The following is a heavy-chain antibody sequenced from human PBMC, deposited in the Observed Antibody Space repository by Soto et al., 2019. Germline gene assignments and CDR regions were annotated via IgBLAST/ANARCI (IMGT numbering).Heavy chain of an antibody. Sequence: GGSLRLSCAASGFTFSHAWMSWVRQAPGKGLEWVGRIKSKADGETKDYGAPVRGRFTISRDDSQDILYLHMNSLRIEDTAVYYCCVIKRRDQYSTSGYWFDPWGPGTLVTVS. J-gene: IGHJ5*02. V-gene: IGHV3-15*01. CDR1: GFTFSHAW. CDR2: IKSKADGETK. CDR3: CVIKRRDQYSTSGYWFDP. D-gene: IGHD4-4*01.